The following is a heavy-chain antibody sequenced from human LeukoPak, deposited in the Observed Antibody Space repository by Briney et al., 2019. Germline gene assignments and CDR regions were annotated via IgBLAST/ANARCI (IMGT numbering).Heavy chain of an antibody. CDR2: IIPIFGTA. CDR1: GGTFSSYA. Sequence: ASVKVSCKASGGTFSSYAISWVRQAPGQGLEWMGGIIPIFGTANYAQKFQGRATITADESTSTAYMELSSLRSEDTAVYYCASRIVVVITSYAFDIWGQGAMVTVSS. CDR3: ASRIVVVITSYAFDI. V-gene: IGHV1-69*13. D-gene: IGHD3-22*01. J-gene: IGHJ3*02.